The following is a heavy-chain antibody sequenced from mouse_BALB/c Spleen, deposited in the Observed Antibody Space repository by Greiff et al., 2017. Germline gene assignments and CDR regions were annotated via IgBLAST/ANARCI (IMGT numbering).Heavy chain of an antibody. CDR3: ARSGGYYGYDY. D-gene: IGHD2-2*01. Sequence: QVQLQQSGAELVRPGTSVKVSCKASGYAFTNYLIEWVKQRPGQGLEWIGVINPGSGGTNYNEKFKGKATLTADKSSSTAYMQLSSLTSDDSAVYFCARSGGYYGYDYWGQGTTLTVSS. CDR2: INPGSGGT. J-gene: IGHJ2*01. CDR1: GYAFTNYL. V-gene: IGHV1-54*01.